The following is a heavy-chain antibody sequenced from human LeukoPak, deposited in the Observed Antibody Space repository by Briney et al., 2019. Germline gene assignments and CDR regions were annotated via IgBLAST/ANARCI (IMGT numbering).Heavy chain of an antibody. CDR1: GFTFSSYA. V-gene: IGHV3-23*01. J-gene: IGHJ4*02. CDR3: AKDVGKWESLHFFDY. Sequence: GGSLRLSCAASGFTFSSYAMSWVRQAPGKGLEWVSAISGSGADTYYADGVKGRFTISRDNSKNTLFLQMNSLRAEDTAVYYCAKDVGKWESLHFFDYWGQGTLVTVSS. CDR2: ISGSGADT. D-gene: IGHD1-26*01.